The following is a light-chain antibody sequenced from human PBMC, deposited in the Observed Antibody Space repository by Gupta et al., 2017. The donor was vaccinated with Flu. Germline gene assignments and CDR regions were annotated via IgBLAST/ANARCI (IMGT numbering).Light chain of an antibody. Sequence: CSGDKLGDKYACWYQQKPGQSPVLVIYQDKKRPSGIPERFSGSNSGNTATLTISGTQAMDEADYYCQAWDSRTGVFGTGTKVTVL. CDR1: KLGDKY. CDR3: QAWDSRTGV. V-gene: IGLV3-1*01. J-gene: IGLJ1*01. CDR2: QDK.